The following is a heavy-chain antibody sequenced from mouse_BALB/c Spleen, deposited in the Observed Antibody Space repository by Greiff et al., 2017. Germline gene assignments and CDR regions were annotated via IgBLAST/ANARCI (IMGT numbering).Heavy chain of an antibody. CDR2: IDPETGGT. CDR3: TRGTGYYAMDY. CDR1: GYTFTDYE. Sequence: VQGVESGAELVRPGASVTLSCKASGYTFTDYEMHWVKQTPVHGLEWIGAIDPETGGTAYNQKFKGKATLTADKSSSTAYMELRSLTSEDSAVYYWTRGTGYYAMDYWGQGTSVTVSS. J-gene: IGHJ4*01. V-gene: IGHV1-15*01. D-gene: IGHD4-1*01.